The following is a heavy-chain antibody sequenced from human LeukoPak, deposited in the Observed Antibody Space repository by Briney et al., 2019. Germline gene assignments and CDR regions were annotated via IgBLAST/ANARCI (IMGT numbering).Heavy chain of an antibody. CDR2: NSDSST. CDR1: AFTFSNYA. V-gene: IGHV3-23*01. Sequence: GGSLRLSCAASAFTFSNYAMSWVRQAPGKGLEWVSTNSDSSTYYADSVKGQFTVSRDNAKNSLYLHMNSLRAEDTAVYYCVRESSGDYVDLFDPWGQGTQVTVSS. J-gene: IGHJ5*02. CDR3: VRESSGDYVDLFDP. D-gene: IGHD4-17*01.